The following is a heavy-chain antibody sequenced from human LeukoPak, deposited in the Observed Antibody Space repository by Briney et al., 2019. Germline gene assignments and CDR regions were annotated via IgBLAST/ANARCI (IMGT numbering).Heavy chain of an antibody. J-gene: IGHJ4*02. Sequence: ASVKVSCKASGGTFSSYTISWVRQAPGQGLEWMGRIIPILGIANYAQKFQGRVTITADKSTSTAYMELSSLRSEDTAVYYCASNNRGGDCYSNSNFDYWGQGTLVTVSS. D-gene: IGHD2-21*02. CDR3: ASNNRGGDCYSNSNFDY. CDR1: GGTFSSYT. CDR2: IIPILGIA. V-gene: IGHV1-69*02.